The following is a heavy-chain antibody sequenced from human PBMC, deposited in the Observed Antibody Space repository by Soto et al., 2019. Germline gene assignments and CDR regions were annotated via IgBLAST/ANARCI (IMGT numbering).Heavy chain of an antibody. CDR1: GFTCSDYA. CDR2: VSHDGRNT. CDR3: AKAGRQWLVTSDFNY. Sequence: VQLVESGGGVVQPGRSLRLSCAASGFTCSDYAMHWVRQAPGKGLEWVSVVSHDGRNTHYADSVKGRFTISRDSSKDTVSLETTSLRAEDTVVYYCAKAGRQWLVTSDFNYWGQGALVTVSS. J-gene: IGHJ4*02. D-gene: IGHD6-19*01. V-gene: IGHV3-30*18.